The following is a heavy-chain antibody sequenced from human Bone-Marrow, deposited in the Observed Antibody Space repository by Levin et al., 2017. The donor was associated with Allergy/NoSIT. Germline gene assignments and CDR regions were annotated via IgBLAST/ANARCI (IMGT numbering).Heavy chain of an antibody. Sequence: ASVKVSCRVSGYILTEVSMHWVRQAPGKGLEYMGGFDPGDGEPIYAEKFQGRVSMTADTSTDTAYMEVSSLTSEDTAVHYCATDRTGGLRGLDSWGQGTLVTVSS. CDR3: ATDRTGGLRGLDS. CDR1: GYILTEVS. D-gene: IGHD3-16*01. J-gene: IGHJ4*02. V-gene: IGHV1-24*01. CDR2: FDPGDGEP.